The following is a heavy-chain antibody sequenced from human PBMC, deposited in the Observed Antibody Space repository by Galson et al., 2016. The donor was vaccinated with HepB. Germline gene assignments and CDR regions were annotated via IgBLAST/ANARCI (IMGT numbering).Heavy chain of an antibody. J-gene: IGHJ5*02. V-gene: IGHV1-69*02. CDR1: GVTFSSYT. Sequence: SVKVSCKASGVTFSSYTISWVRLAPGQGLEWMGRIIPILDIANYAQQFQGRVTITADKSTSTAYMELSSLRSEDTAVYYCACHRSAPHRSGNWFDPWGQGTLVTVSS. CDR2: IIPILDIA. CDR3: ACHRSAPHRSGNWFDP. D-gene: IGHD2/OR15-2a*01.